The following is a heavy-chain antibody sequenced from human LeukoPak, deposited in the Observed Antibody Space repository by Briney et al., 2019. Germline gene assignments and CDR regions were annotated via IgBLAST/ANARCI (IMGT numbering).Heavy chain of an antibody. J-gene: IGHJ4*02. D-gene: IGHD3-10*01. V-gene: IGHV3-15*01. CDR3: TTDSYGGSGSYSPWDY. CDR2: IQSKTDGGTT. Sequence: KTGGSLRLSCAASGFTFSNAWMSWVRQAPGKGLEWVGRIQSKTDGGTTDYAAPVKGRFTIARDDSKNTLYLQMNSLKTEDTAVYYCTTDSYGGSGSYSPWDYWGQGTLVTVSS. CDR1: GFTFSNAW.